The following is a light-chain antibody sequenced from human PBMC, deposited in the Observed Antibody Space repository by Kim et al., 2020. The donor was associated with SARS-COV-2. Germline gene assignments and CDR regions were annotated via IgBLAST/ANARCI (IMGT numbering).Light chain of an antibody. J-gene: IGLJ2*01. CDR2: ANS. V-gene: IGLV1-40*01. CDR3: QSFDISLIAVV. Sequence: QRVAISCTGNHSTIGAPCVLNCYQQFPQRAPKPLIFANSVRPSEVPDRFSGSKSSTTASLAITGLQAEDEATYYCQSFDISLIAVVFGGGTQLTVL. CDR1: HSTIGAPCV.